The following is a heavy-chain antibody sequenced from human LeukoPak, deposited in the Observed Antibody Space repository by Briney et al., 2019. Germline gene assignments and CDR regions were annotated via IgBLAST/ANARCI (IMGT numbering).Heavy chain of an antibody. CDR3: AKGGCSGVICYSVRGLDP. D-gene: IGHD2-15*01. CDR2: ISGSGGTT. Sequence: GGSLRLSCGFTFGNYAMTWVRQAPGEGLEWVSSISGSGGTTYYADSVKGRFTISRDNSKNTLYLQMNSLRAEDTVVYYCAKGGCSGVICYSVRGLDPWGQGTLVTVSS. CDR1: FTFGNYA. V-gene: IGHV3-23*01. J-gene: IGHJ5*02.